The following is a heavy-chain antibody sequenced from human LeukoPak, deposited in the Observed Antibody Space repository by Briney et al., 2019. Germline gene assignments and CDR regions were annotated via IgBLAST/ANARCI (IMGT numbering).Heavy chain of an antibody. D-gene: IGHD5-18*01. CDR1: GFTFSSYA. CDR3: ARDLNTAMVTYYMDV. J-gene: IGHJ6*03. V-gene: IGHV3-64*01. CDR2: ISSNGGST. Sequence: GGSLRLSCAASGFTFSSYAMHWVRQAPGKGLEYVSAISSNGGSTYYANSVKGRFTTSRDNSKNTLYLQVGSLRAEDMAVYYCARDLNTAMVTYYMDVWGKGTTVTVSS.